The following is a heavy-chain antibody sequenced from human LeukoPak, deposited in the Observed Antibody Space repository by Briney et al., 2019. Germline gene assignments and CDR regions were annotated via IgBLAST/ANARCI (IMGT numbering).Heavy chain of an antibody. J-gene: IGHJ5*02. CDR1: GFTVSSNY. CDR2: IYSGGST. Sequence: GGSLRLSCAVSGFTVSSNYMSWVRQAPGKGLEWVSVIYSGGSTYYADSGKGRFTISRDNSKNTLYLQMNSLRAEGTAVYYCASTYYYDSSDYYSGFDPWGQGTLVTVSS. CDR3: ASTYYYDSSDYYSGFDP. V-gene: IGHV3-66*01. D-gene: IGHD3-22*01.